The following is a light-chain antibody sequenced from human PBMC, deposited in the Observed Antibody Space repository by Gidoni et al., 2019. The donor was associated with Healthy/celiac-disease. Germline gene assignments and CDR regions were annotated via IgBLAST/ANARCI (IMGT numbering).Light chain of an antibody. Sequence: EIMLTQSPATLSLSPGERSTPSCRASQRVSSYLAWYQQNPGQAPRLLIYDASNRANGIPARFSGSGSGTDFTITISSLEPEDFAVYYCQQRSNWPPLTFGGXTKVEIK. CDR2: DAS. V-gene: IGKV3-11*01. CDR1: QRVSSY. CDR3: QQRSNWPPLT. J-gene: IGKJ4*01.